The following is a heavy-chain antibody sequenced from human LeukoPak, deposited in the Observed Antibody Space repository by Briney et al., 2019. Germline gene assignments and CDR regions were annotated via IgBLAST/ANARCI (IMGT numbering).Heavy chain of an antibody. CDR1: GFTFSSSW. CDR2: IKDDGSAK. Sequence: PGGSLRLSCAASGFTFSSSWMSWLRQAPGKGLEWVADIKDDGSAKYYVDSVRGRFSISRDNAKNSLSLQMNSLRAEDTAVYYCARVRSWFDAFDIWGQGTMVSVSS. J-gene: IGHJ3*02. D-gene: IGHD6-13*01. V-gene: IGHV3-7*01. CDR3: ARVRSWFDAFDI.